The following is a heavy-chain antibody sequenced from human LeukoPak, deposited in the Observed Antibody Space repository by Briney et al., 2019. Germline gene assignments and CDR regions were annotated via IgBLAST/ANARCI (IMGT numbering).Heavy chain of an antibody. Sequence: GGSLRLSCAASGFTFSSYWMHWVRQAPGKGLVWVSRINSDGSSTSYADSVKGRFTISRDNAKNTLYLQMNSLRAEDTAVYYCVSGYDNYYYYYYMDVWGQGTLVTVSS. CDR3: VSGYDNYYYYYYMDV. D-gene: IGHD5-12*01. J-gene: IGHJ6*03. V-gene: IGHV3-74*01. CDR1: GFTFSSYW. CDR2: INSDGSST.